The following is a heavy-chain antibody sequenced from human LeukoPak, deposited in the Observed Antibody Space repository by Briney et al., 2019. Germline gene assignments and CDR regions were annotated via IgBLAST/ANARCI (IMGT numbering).Heavy chain of an antibody. CDR1: GFTFSSYA. V-gene: IGHV3-23*01. CDR2: VRSGAGTT. J-gene: IGHJ5*02. D-gene: IGHD2-2*01. Sequence: NPGGSLRLSCAASGFTFSSYAMTWVRQAPGKGLEWVSVVRSGAGTTYYADSVKGRFTISRDNSKNMLYLQMNSLRAEDTAVYYCAKYTATGSTGWFDPWGQGTLVTVSS. CDR3: AKYTATGSTGWFDP.